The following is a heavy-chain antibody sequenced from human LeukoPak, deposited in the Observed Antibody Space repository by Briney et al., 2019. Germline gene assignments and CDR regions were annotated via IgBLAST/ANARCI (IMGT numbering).Heavy chain of an antibody. Sequence: SETLSLTCAVSGGSISSYYWSWIRQPPGKGLEWIGYIYYSGSTNYNPSLKSRVTMSVDTSNNQFSLKLSSVTAADMAVYYCASLQPSGWYPFDYWGQGTLVTVSS. D-gene: IGHD6-19*01. CDR2: IYYSGST. V-gene: IGHV4-59*08. CDR3: ASLQPSGWYPFDY. CDR1: GGSISSYY. J-gene: IGHJ4*02.